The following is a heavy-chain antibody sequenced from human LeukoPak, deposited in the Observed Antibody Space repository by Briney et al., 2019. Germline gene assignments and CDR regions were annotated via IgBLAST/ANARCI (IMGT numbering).Heavy chain of an antibody. CDR2: ISSSSSYI. CDR3: ARDQGYSGYELYRTLYYFDY. Sequence: PGGSLRLSCAASGFTFSSYSMNWVRQAPGKGLEWVSSISSSSSYIYYADSVKGRFTISRDNAKNSLYLQINSLRAEDTAVYYCARDQGYSGYELYRTLYYFDYWGQGTLVTVSS. J-gene: IGHJ4*02. CDR1: GFTFSSYS. D-gene: IGHD5-12*01. V-gene: IGHV3-21*01.